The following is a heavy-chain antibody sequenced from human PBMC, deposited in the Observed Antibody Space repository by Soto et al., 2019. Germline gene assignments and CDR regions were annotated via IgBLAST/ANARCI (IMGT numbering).Heavy chain of an antibody. CDR3: GFFYDTATTEIDNLSLHDALPTSAGM. V-gene: IGHV5-51*01. D-gene: IGHD3-9*01. CDR1: GYTTTLHC. CDR2: TYPFDSDT. Sequence: GKSLKNYCVGCGYTTTLHCLGWVRQRPGKGLEWMGVTYPFDSDTRYSPSFQGRVTISAVQSTNTAYLELSRLQASDTAIYYCGFFYDTATTEIDNLSLHDALPTSAGM. J-gene: IGHJ6*01.